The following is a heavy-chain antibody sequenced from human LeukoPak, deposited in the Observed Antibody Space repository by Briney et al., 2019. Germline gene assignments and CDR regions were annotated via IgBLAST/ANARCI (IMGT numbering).Heavy chain of an antibody. CDR2: IIPIFGTA. V-gene: IGHV1-69*13. Sequence: SVKASCKASGGTFSSYAISWVRQAPGQGLEWMGGIIPIFGTANYAQKFQGRVTITADESTSTAYMELSSLRSEDTAVYYCARDGNYYGGNFYWGQGTLVTVSS. CDR1: GGTFSSYA. D-gene: IGHD4-23*01. J-gene: IGHJ4*02. CDR3: ARDGNYYGGNFY.